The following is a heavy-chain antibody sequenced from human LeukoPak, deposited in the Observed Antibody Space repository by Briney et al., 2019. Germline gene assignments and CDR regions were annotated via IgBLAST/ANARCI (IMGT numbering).Heavy chain of an antibody. D-gene: IGHD3-22*01. J-gene: IGHJ4*02. CDR1: GFTFSSYA. CDR2: ISSNGGST. V-gene: IGHV3-64D*09. Sequence: GGSLRLSCSASGFTFSSYAMHWVRQAPGKGLEYVSAISSNGGSTYYADSVKGRFTISGDNSKNTLYLQMSSLRAEDTAVYYCVKKGYYDSSGYYYWGQGTLVTVSS. CDR3: VKKGYYDSSGYYY.